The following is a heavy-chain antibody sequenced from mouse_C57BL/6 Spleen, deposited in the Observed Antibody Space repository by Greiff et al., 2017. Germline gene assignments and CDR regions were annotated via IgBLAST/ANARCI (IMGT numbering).Heavy chain of an antibody. V-gene: IGHV5-6*01. Sequence: EVQRVESGGDLVKPGGSLKLSCAASGFTFSSYGMSWVRQTPDKRLEWVATISSGGSYTYYPDSVKGRFTISRDNAKNTLYLQMSSLKSEDTAMYYCARHETAQATDAMDYWGQGTSVTVSS. D-gene: IGHD3-2*02. CDR3: ARHETAQATDAMDY. CDR2: ISSGGSYT. CDR1: GFTFSSYG. J-gene: IGHJ4*01.